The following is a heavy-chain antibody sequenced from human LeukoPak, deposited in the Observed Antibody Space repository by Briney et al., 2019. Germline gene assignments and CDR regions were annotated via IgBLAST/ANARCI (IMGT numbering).Heavy chain of an antibody. CDR3: ARVAKERVGGVYYFDY. V-gene: IGHV3-13*01. D-gene: IGHD1-1*01. Sequence: QTGGSLRLSCAASGFTFSDYDMHWVRQATGKGLEWVSAIGTAGDTYYTGSVKGRFTISRENAKNSLYLQMNSPRAGGTAVYYCARVAKERVGGVYYFDYWGQGTLVTVSS. CDR2: IGTAGDT. CDR1: GFTFSDYD. J-gene: IGHJ4*02.